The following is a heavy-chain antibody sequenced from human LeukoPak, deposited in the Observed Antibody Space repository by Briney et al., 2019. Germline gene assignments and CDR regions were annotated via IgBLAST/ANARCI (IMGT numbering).Heavy chain of an antibody. J-gene: IGHJ4*02. CDR3: ARALRYSSSWYYFDY. V-gene: IGHV1-2*02. CDR1: GYTFTGYY. D-gene: IGHD6-13*01. Sequence: ASVKVSCKASGYTFTGYYMHWVRQAPGQGLEWMGWINPNSGGTNYAQKFQGRVTVTRDTSISTAYMELSRLRSDDTAVYYCARALRYSSSWYYFDYWGQGTLVTVSS. CDR2: INPNSGGT.